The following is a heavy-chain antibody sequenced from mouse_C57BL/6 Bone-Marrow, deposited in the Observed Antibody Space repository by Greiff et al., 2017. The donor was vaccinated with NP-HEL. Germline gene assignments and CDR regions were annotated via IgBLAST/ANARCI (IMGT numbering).Heavy chain of an antibody. CDR3: ARSIYYDYDGPSMDY. J-gene: IGHJ4*01. V-gene: IGHV1-64*01. Sequence: QVQLQQPGAELVKPGASVKLSCKASGYTFTSYWMHWVKQRPGQGLEWIGMIHPNSGSTNYNEKFKSKATLTVDKSSSTAYMQLSSLTSEDSAVYYCARSIYYDYDGPSMDYWGQGTSVTVSS. D-gene: IGHD2-4*01. CDR2: IHPNSGST. CDR1: GYTFTSYW.